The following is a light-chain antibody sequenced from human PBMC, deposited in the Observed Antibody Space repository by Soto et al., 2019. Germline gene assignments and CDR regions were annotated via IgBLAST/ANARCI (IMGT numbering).Light chain of an antibody. CDR2: GAS. CDR1: QSISSY. CDR3: QQYGSSPQT. V-gene: IGKV3-20*01. Sequence: VFTHCPVTQSLSPGERATLSCRASQSISSYLAWYQKKPGQAPRLLIYGASSRASGIPDRFSGSGSGTDFTLTISRLEPEDFAVYYCQQYGSSPQTFGQGTKVDI. J-gene: IGKJ1*01.